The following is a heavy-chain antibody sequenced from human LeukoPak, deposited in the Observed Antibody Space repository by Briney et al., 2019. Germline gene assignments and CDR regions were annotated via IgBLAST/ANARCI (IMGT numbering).Heavy chain of an antibody. CDR1: GFTFSSYA. D-gene: IGHD3-16*01. CDR2: ISYDGSNK. Sequence: GGSLRLSCAASGFTFSSYAMHWVRQAPGRGLEWVAVISYDGSNKYYADSVKGRFTISRDNSKNTLYLQMNSLRAEDTAVYYCARDEGLGWGQGTMVTVSS. V-gene: IGHV3-30*04. J-gene: IGHJ3*01. CDR3: ARDEGLG.